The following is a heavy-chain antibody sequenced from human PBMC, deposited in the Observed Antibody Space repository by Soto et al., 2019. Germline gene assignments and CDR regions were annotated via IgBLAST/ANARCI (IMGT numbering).Heavy chain of an antibody. CDR3: ARAWCSSTSCDGTGYYYYYGMDV. CDR2: IGTAGDT. CDR1: GFTFSSYD. Sequence: EVQLVESGGGLVQPGGSLRLSCAASGFTFSSYDMHWVRQATGKGLEWVSAIGTAGDTYYPGSVKGRFTISRENAKNSLYLQMNSPRAGDTAVYYCARAWCSSTSCDGTGYYYYYGMDVWGQGTTVTVSS. J-gene: IGHJ6*02. D-gene: IGHD2-2*01. V-gene: IGHV3-13*01.